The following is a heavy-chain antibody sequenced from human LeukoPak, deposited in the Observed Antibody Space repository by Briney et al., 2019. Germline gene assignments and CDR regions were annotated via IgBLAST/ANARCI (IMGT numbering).Heavy chain of an antibody. J-gene: IGHJ4*02. CDR2: ISGSGGTT. CDR3: AKSPVGHSYGEIYDY. V-gene: IGHV3-23*01. D-gene: IGHD4/OR15-4a*01. CDR1: GFTFSSYA. Sequence: GGSLRLSCAASGFTFSSYAMSWVRQAPGKGLEWVSVISGSGGTTYYANSAKGRFTISRDNSKNTLFLQMNSLRADDTAVYHCAKSPVGHSYGEIYDYWGQGTLVTVSS.